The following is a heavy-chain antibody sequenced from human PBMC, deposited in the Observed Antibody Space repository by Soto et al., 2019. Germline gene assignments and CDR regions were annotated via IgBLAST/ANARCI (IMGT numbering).Heavy chain of an antibody. Sequence: QVQLQESGPGLVKPSESLSLTCTVSGGSISSYYWSWIRQPPGKGLEWIGYIYYSGSTNYNPSLKSRVTISVDTSKNQFSLKLSSVTAADTAVYYCARVGNGRAYSGYDPPRYYYYYMDVWGKGTTVTVSS. D-gene: IGHD5-12*01. CDR3: ARVGNGRAYSGYDPPRYYYYYMDV. V-gene: IGHV4-59*01. CDR2: IYYSGST. J-gene: IGHJ6*03. CDR1: GGSISSYY.